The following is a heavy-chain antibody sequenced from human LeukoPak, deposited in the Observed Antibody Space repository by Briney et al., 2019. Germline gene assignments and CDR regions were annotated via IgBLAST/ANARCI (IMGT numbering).Heavy chain of an antibody. D-gene: IGHD6-13*01. V-gene: IGHV3-30*18. CDR1: GFTFDDYG. Sequence: GGSLRLSCAASGFTFDDYGMSWVRQAPGKGLEWVAVISYDGSNEYYADSVKGRFTISRDNSKNTLYLQMNSLRAEDTAVYYCAKDQYSSSWHTGNWFDPWGQGTLVTVSS. CDR3: AKDQYSSSWHTGNWFDP. CDR2: ISYDGSNE. J-gene: IGHJ5*02.